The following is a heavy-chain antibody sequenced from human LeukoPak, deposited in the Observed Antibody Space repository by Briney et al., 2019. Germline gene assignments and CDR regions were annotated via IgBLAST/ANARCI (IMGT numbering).Heavy chain of an antibody. CDR2: IYHSGST. D-gene: IGHD1-26*01. J-gene: IGHJ6*02. V-gene: IGHV4-38-2*02. CDR3: ARRYSGTYYGMDV. CDR1: GYSISSGYY. Sequence: SETLSLTCTVSGYSISSGYYWGWIRQPPGKGLEWIGSIYHSGSTYYNPSLKSRVTISVDKSKNQFSLKLSSVTAADTAVYYCARRYSGTYYGMDVWGQGTTVTVSS.